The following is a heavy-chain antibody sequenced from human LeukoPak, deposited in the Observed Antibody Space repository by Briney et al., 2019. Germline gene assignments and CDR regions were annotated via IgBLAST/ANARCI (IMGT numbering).Heavy chain of an antibody. V-gene: IGHV4-38-2*02. CDR3: ARAGDLIVVVPAARTFDY. D-gene: IGHD2-2*01. CDR1: GYSISSGYY. CDR2: IYHSGST. Sequence: PSETLSLTCTVSGYSISSGYYWGWIRQPPGKGLEWIGSIYHSGSTYYNPSLKSRVTISVDTSKNQFSLKLSSVTAADTAVYYCARAGDLIVVVPAARTFDYWGQGTLVTVSS. J-gene: IGHJ4*02.